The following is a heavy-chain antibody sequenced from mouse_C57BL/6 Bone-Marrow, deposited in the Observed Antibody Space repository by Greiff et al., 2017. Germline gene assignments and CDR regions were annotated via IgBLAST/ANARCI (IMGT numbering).Heavy chain of an antibody. CDR2: IDPEDGDT. Sequence: EVQLQESGAELVRPGASVKLSCTASGFNIKDYYMHWVKQRPEQGLEWIGRIDPEDGDTEYAPKFQGKATMTADTSSNTAYLQLSSLTSADTAVYCCTSYGYDGDFDYWGQGTTLTVSS. CDR3: TSYGYDGDFDY. V-gene: IGHV14-1*01. D-gene: IGHD2-2*01. J-gene: IGHJ2*01. CDR1: GFNIKDYY.